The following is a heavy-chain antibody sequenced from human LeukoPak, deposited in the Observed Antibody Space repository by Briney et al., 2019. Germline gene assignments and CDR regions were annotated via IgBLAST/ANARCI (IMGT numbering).Heavy chain of an antibody. CDR2: IVPIFGTA. CDR3: ARENSYSYDSSGYYYFDY. Sequence: VKVSCKASGGTFSSYAISWVRQAPGQGLEWMGGIVPIFGTANYAQKFQGRVTITTDESTSTAYMELSSLRSEDTAVYYCARENSYSYDSSGYYYFDYWGQGTLVTVSS. CDR1: GGTFSSYA. V-gene: IGHV1-69*13. J-gene: IGHJ4*02. D-gene: IGHD3-22*01.